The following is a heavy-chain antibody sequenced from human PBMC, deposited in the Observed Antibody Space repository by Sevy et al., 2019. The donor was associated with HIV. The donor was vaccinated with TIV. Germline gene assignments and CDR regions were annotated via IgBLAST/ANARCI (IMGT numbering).Heavy chain of an antibody. CDR3: AKDKGGSSSWYLTYYYYGMDV. Sequence: GGSLRLSCAVSGFSFDSYGMTWVRQAPGKGLEWVSAISGSGTRTYYADSVKGRFIISRDNSKNTLDLQMNSLRAEDTAVYYCAKDKGGSSSWYLTYYYYGMDVWGQGTTVTVSS. D-gene: IGHD6-13*01. J-gene: IGHJ6*02. V-gene: IGHV3-23*01. CDR2: ISGSGTRT. CDR1: GFSFDSYG.